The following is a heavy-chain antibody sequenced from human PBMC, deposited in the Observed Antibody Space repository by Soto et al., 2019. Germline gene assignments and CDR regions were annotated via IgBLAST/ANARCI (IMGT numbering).Heavy chain of an antibody. CDR1: GFTFSTYS. CDR2: VTSSTTFM. D-gene: IGHD2-8*01. Sequence: EVHLVESGGGLVKPGGSLRVSCATSGFTFSTYSMNWVRQAPGKGLEWVSSVTSSTTFMDYADSVKGRFTVSRDDAKSSLFLQMNSLRVDDSAVYYCARSQRNGAMDVWGLGTTVTVSS. CDR3: ARSQRNGAMDV. V-gene: IGHV3-21*01. J-gene: IGHJ6*02.